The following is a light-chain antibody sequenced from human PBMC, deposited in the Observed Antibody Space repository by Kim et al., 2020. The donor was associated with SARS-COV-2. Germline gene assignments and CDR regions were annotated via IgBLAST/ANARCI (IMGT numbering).Light chain of an antibody. V-gene: IGLV9-49*01. CDR2: VGTGGIVG. CDR1: SGYSNYK. CDR3: GADHGSGSNFVYV. Sequence: QPVQTQPPSASASLGASVTLTCTLSSGYSNYKVDWYQQRPGKGPRFVMRVGTGGIVGSKGDGIPDRFSVLGSGLNRYLTIKNIQEEDESDYHCGADHGSGSNFVYVFGTGTKVTVL. J-gene: IGLJ1*01.